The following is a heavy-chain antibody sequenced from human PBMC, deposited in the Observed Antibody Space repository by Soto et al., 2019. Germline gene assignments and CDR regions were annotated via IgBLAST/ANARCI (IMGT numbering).Heavy chain of an antibody. V-gene: IGHV4-34*01. J-gene: IGHJ5*02. Sequence: QVPLPQWGAGLLKPSETLSLTCAVYGGCFSGYYWSWIGQPPGQGLVWIGEINHSGSTNYNPSLKRRVTISVDTSKTQCSLKLSSVTAADTAVYYCARSPGFFDWLGWFNPWGKGTLVTVSS. CDR1: GGCFSGYY. D-gene: IGHD3-9*01. CDR2: INHSGST. CDR3: ARSPGFFDWLGWFNP.